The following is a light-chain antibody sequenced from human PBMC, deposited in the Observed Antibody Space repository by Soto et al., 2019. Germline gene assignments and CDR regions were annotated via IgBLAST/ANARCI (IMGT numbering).Light chain of an antibody. CDR3: MQDTHFPLT. Sequence: EVVMTQSPLSLPVTLGQPASISCRSSQSLVYSDGNAYSNWFQQRPGQSPRRVNYRVSNRNSGVPNRFSGSRSGTDFAQKVSCVEAKDVRVDYSMQDTHFPLTFGGGTKVDIK. V-gene: IGKV2-30*01. CDR2: RVS. CDR1: QSLVYSDGNAY. J-gene: IGKJ4*01.